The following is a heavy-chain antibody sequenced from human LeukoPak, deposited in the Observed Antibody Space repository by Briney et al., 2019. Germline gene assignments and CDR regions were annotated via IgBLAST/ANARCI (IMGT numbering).Heavy chain of an antibody. D-gene: IGHD1-7*01. CDR1: GFTVSSNY. CDR2: IYSGGST. Sequence: GGSLRLSCAASGFTVSSNYMSWVHQAPGKGLEWVSVIYSGGSTYYADSVKGRFTISRHNSKNTLYLQMNSLRAEDTAVYYCARVRVYYWNYYFDYWGQGTLVTVSS. V-gene: IGHV3-53*04. J-gene: IGHJ4*02. CDR3: ARVRVYYWNYYFDY.